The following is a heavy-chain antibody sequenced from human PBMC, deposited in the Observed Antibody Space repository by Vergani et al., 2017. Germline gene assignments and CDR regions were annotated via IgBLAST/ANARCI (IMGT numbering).Heavy chain of an antibody. Sequence: QVQLVQSGAEVKKPGSSVKVSCKASGGTFSSYAISWVRQAPGQGLEWMGGIIPIFGTANYAQKFQGRVTITADESTSTAYMELSSLRAEDTAVYYCAKSGIVDYDFWSGYFPFDYWGQGTLVTVSS. V-gene: IGHV1-69*01. J-gene: IGHJ4*02. CDR2: IIPIFGTA. CDR3: AKSGIVDYDFWSGYFPFDY. D-gene: IGHD3-3*01. CDR1: GGTFSSYA.